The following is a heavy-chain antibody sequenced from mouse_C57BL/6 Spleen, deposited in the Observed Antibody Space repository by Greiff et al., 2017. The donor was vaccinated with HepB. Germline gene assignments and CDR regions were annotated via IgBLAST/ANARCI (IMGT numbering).Heavy chain of an antibody. V-gene: IGHV1-20*01. D-gene: IGHD1-1*01. CDR1: GYSFTGYF. CDR3: ARPHYYGSGIYAMDY. CDR2: INPYNGDT. J-gene: IGHJ4*01. Sequence: EVQLQQSGPELVKPGDSVKISCKASGYSFTGYFMNWVMQSHGKSLEWIGRINPYNGDTFYNQKFKGKATLTVDKSSSTAHMELRSLTSEDSAVYYCARPHYYGSGIYAMDYWGQGTSVTVSS.